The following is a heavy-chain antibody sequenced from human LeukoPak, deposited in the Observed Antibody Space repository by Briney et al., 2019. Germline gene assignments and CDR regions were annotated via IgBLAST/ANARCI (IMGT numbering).Heavy chain of an antibody. J-gene: IGHJ3*02. CDR3: ARYYYDSSGYYYVDAFDI. D-gene: IGHD3-22*01. CDR1: GGSISSYY. V-gene: IGHV4-59*01. Sequence: PSETLSLTCTVSGGSISSYYWSWIRQPPGKGLERIGYIYYSGSTNYNPSLKSRVTISVDTSKNQFSLKLSSVTAADTAVYYCARYYYDSSGYYYVDAFDIWGQGTMVTVSS. CDR2: IYYSGST.